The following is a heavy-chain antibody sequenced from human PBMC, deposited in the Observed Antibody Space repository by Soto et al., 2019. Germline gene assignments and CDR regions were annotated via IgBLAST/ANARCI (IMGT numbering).Heavy chain of an antibody. V-gene: IGHV3-30*18. CDR2: ISYDGSNK. J-gene: IGHJ6*02. CDR3: AKADV. CDR1: GFTFSSYG. Sequence: QVQLVESGGGEVQPGRTLRLSCAASGFTFSSYGMHWVRQAPGKGLEWVAVISYDGSNKYYADSVKGRFTISRDNSKNTLYLQMNSLRAEDTAVYYCAKADVWGQGTTVTVSS.